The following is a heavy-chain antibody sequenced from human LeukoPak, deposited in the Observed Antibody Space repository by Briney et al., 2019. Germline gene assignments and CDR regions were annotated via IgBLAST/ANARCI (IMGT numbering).Heavy chain of an antibody. CDR2: IIPIFGIA. CDR3: ARMVDYGDYVGLDY. D-gene: IGHD4-17*01. Sequence: GASVKVSCKASGGTFSIYAISWVRQAPGQGLEWMGRIIPIFGIANYAQKFQGRVTITADKSTSTAYMELSSLRSEDTAVYYCARMVDYGDYVGLDYWGQGTLVTVSS. CDR1: GGTFSIYA. J-gene: IGHJ4*02. V-gene: IGHV1-69*04.